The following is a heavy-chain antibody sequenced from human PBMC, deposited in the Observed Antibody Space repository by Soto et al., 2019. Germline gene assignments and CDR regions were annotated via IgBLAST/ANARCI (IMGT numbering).Heavy chain of an antibody. D-gene: IGHD3-3*01. Sequence: SETLSLTCTVSGGSISSYYWSWIRQPPGKGLEWIGYIYYSGSTNYNPSLKSRVTISVDTSKNQFSLKLSSVTAADTAVYYCARRRVVKNYYYYMDVWGKGTTVTVSS. J-gene: IGHJ6*03. CDR1: GGSISSYY. V-gene: IGHV4-59*08. CDR2: IYYSGST. CDR3: ARRRVVKNYYYYMDV.